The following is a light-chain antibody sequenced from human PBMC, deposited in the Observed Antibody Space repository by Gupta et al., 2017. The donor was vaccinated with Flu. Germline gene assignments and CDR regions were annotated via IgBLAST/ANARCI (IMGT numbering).Light chain of an antibody. CDR2: HAS. J-gene: IGKJ3*01. CDR3: QQRSTWPPT. CDR1: QSVSSY. Sequence: PPSLSSSPGERAPLSCSASQSVSSYLAGYQQRPGQAPRLIIYHASHRASGIPSRVGGSGSGTDYTLTISSLATADFAVNHSQQRSTWPPTCGPGTKVDIK. V-gene: IGKV3-11*01.